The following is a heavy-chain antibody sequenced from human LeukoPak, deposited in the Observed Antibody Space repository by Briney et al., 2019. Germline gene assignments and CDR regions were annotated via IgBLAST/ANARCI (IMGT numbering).Heavy chain of an antibody. CDR1: GFTFSSYA. CDR2: ISDTGATT. CDR3: AKDTSIGRYCTNGVCSPFAY. Sequence: GGSLRFTCAGSGFTFSSYAMSWVRQAPGKGLEWVSAISDTGATTYDADSVKGRFTISRDNSRSTLYLQMNSLRAEDTALYYCAKDTSIGRYCTNGVCSPFAYWGQGTLVTVSS. D-gene: IGHD2-8*01. V-gene: IGHV3-23*01. J-gene: IGHJ4*02.